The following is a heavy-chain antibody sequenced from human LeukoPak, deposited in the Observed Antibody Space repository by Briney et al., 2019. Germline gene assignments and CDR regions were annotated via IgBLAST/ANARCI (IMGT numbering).Heavy chain of an antibody. CDR3: ARRAGGYSHPYHY. V-gene: IGHV3-53*01. D-gene: IGHD4-23*01. Sequence: GGSLRLSCAVSGFTVSANYMRWVPQAPGKGLEWVSLIYSGHTTLYADSGKGRFPIARDIPKNTVYLQMNSLRAEDTAVYYCARRAGGYSHPYHYWGQGILVTVSS. CDR1: GFTVSANY. J-gene: IGHJ4*02. CDR2: IYSGHTT.